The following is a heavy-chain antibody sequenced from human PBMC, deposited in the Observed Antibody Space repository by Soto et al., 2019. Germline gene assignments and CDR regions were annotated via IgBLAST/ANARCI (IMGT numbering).Heavy chain of an antibody. CDR1: GYTFTGYY. V-gene: IGHV1-2*02. Sequence: ASVKVSCKASGYTFTGYYMHWVRQAPGQGLEWMGWINPNSGGTNYAQKFQGRVTMTRDTSISTAYMELSRLRSDDTAVYYCARVPRYCSGGSCYGLVNWFDPWGQGNLVTVSS. CDR2: INPNSGGT. D-gene: IGHD2-15*01. CDR3: ARVPRYCSGGSCYGLVNWFDP. J-gene: IGHJ5*02.